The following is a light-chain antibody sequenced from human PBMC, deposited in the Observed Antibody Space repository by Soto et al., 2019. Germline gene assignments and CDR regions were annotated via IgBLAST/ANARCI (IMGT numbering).Light chain of an antibody. CDR2: LGS. V-gene: IGKV2-28*01. CDR3: MQSLHTPWT. CDR1: QSLLFSNGYNY. Sequence: DIVMTQSPLSLPVTPGEPASISCRSSQSLLFSNGYNYLDWYLQKPGQSPQLLIYLGSDRASGVPDRFSGSGSGTDFTLKISRVEAEDVGVYYCMQSLHTPWTFGQGTKVEIK. J-gene: IGKJ1*01.